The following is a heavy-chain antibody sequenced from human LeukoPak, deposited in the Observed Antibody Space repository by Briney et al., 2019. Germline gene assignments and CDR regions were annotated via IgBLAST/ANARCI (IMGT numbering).Heavy chain of an antibody. V-gene: IGHV3-30*02. CDR3: AKDRCSNGIGCYYYYMDV. CDR2: IQNDGSNE. J-gene: IGHJ6*03. Sequence: GGSLRLSCAASGFTFSDYCMSWIRQAPGKGLEWVAYIQNDGSNEQYADSVKGRFSISRDSSKNILYLQMNSLRAEDTAVYYCAKDRCSNGIGCYYYYMDVWGKGTTVTISS. D-gene: IGHD6-19*01. CDR1: GFTFSDYC.